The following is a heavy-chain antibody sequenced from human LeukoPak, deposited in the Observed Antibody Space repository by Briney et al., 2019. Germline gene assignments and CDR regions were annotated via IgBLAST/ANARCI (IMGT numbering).Heavy chain of an antibody. V-gene: IGHV3-30*04. CDR2: ISYDGSNK. CDR3: ATDYTYSYYFDY. Sequence: PGGSLRLSCAASGFTFSSYAMHWVRQAPGKGLEWVAVISYDGSNKYYADSVKGRFTISRDNSKNTLYLQMNSLRAEDTAVYYCATDYTYSYYFDYWGQGTLVTVPS. J-gene: IGHJ4*02. CDR1: GFTFSSYA. D-gene: IGHD2-21*01.